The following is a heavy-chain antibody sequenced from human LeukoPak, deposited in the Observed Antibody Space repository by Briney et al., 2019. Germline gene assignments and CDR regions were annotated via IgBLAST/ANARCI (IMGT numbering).Heavy chain of an antibody. CDR3: ARLAAAGNAFDY. CDR1: GYDFFCYW. V-gene: IGHV5-51*01. CDR2: IYPDDSNI. D-gene: IGHD6-13*01. Sequence: GESLKISCKGSGYDFFCYWIAWVRHMPRKGLEWVGIIYPDDSNIKYSPAFQGQVTISAVKSLSTSYLQWDSMKASDTAMYYCARLAAAGNAFDYWGQGTLVTVSS. J-gene: IGHJ4*02.